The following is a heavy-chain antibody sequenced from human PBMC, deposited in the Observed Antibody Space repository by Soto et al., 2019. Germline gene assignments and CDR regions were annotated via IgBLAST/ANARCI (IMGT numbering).Heavy chain of an antibody. D-gene: IGHD7-27*01. CDR1: GFTFSSYS. V-gene: IGHV3-21*01. CDR2: ISSSSSYI. Sequence: EVQLVESGGGLVKPGGSLRLFCAASGFTFSSYSMNWVRQAPGKGLEWVSSISSSSSYIYYADSVKGRFTISRDNAKNSLYLQMNRLRAEDTAVYYCARPWGHYYYYYYMDVWGKGTTVTVSS. CDR3: ARPWGHYYYYYYMDV. J-gene: IGHJ6*03.